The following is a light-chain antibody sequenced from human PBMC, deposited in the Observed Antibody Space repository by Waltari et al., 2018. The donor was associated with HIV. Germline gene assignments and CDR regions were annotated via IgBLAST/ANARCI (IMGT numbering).Light chain of an antibody. CDR3: QQYENLPYS. V-gene: IGKV1-33*01. CDR2: DAS. Sequence: DIQMTQSPSSLSASVGDRVTITCQASHYIDNYLSWYQQKPGKAPKLLIYDASNLETGVSSRFSGSGYGTEFSFTISSLQPEDIATYYCQQYENLPYSFGQGTNLEI. J-gene: IGKJ2*03. CDR1: HYIDNY.